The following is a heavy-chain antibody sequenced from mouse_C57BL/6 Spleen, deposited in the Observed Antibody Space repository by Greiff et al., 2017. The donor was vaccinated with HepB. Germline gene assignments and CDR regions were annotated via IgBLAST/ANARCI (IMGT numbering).Heavy chain of an antibody. CDR2: ISSGSSTI. CDR1: GFTFSDYG. Sequence: EVMLVESGGGLVKPGGSLKLSCAASGFTFSDYGMHWVRQAPEKGLEWVAYISSGSSTIYYADTVKGRFTISRDNAKNTLFLQMTSLRSEDTAMYYCARAQSPYYSNNGDYFDYWGQGTTLTVSS. CDR3: ARAQSPYYSNNGDYFDY. J-gene: IGHJ2*01. V-gene: IGHV5-17*01. D-gene: IGHD2-5*01.